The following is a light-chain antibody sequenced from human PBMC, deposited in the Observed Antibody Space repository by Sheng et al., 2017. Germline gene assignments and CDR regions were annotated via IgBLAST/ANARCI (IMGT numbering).Light chain of an antibody. CDR1: QDISNY. CDR3: QKHSSAPRT. Sequence: DIQMTQSPSSLSASVGDRVTITCQASQDISNYLNWYQQKPGQPPKLLIYAASNLHSGVPSRFSGSGIGSDFALTISSLQPEDFATYYCQKHSSAPRTFGPGTRVEVK. CDR2: AAS. V-gene: IGKV1-27*01. J-gene: IGKJ1*01.